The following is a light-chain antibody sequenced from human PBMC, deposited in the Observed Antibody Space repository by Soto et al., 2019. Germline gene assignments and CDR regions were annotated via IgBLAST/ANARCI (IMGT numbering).Light chain of an antibody. CDR2: AAS. V-gene: IGKV1-39*01. CDR1: QSVSSY. J-gene: IGKJ1*01. Sequence: TQSPATLSLSPGERATLSCRASQSVSSYLAWYQQKPGKAPKLLIYAASSLQSGVPSRFSGSGSETDFTLTISSLQPEDFATYSCQQSYNTTWTFGQGTKVEIK. CDR3: QQSYNTTWT.